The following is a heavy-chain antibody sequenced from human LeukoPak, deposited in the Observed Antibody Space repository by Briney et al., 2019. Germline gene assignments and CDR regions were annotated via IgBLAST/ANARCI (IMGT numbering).Heavy chain of an antibody. CDR1: GGSISSGGYY. D-gene: IGHD2-15*01. Sequence: SETLSLTCTVSGGSISSGGYYWSWIRQHPGKGLEWFGYIYYSGSTYYNPSLKSRVTISVDTSKNQFSLKLSSVTAADTAVYYCARVLCSGGSCAQTFDYWGQGTLVTVSS. J-gene: IGHJ4*02. V-gene: IGHV4-31*03. CDR3: ARVLCSGGSCAQTFDY. CDR2: IYYSGST.